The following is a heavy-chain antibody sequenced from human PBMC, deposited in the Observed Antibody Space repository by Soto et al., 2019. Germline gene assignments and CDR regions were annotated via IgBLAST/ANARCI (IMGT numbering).Heavy chain of an antibody. CDR2: ISAVGGSP. V-gene: IGHV3-23*01. D-gene: IGHD6-6*01. CDR1: GYSFSTYA. CDR3: VKHAEYQLVSWFDP. J-gene: IGHJ5*02. Sequence: SGGFLRLSCAASGYSFSTYAMSWVRQAPGKGLGWVSRISAVGGSPFIADSVKGRFIISRDNAKDTLYLQMNSLTGEDTAIYYCVKHAEYQLVSWFDPWGQGT.